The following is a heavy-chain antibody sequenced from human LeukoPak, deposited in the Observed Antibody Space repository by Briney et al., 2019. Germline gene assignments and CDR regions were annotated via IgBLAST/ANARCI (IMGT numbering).Heavy chain of an antibody. CDR3: ARVQGYSRQNWFDP. D-gene: IGHD6-13*01. CDR1: GFTLSNYW. Sequence: GGSLRLSCAASGFTLSNYWMSWVRQAPGKGLEWVANIKQDGSETYYVDSVRGRFTFSRDNAENSVYLQMNSLRAEDTAVYYCARVQGYSRQNWFDPWGQGTLVTVSS. J-gene: IGHJ5*02. V-gene: IGHV3-7*01. CDR2: IKQDGSET.